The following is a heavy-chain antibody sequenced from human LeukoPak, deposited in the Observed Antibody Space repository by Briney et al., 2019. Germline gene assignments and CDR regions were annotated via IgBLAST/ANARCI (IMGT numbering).Heavy chain of an antibody. V-gene: IGHV4-59*08. CDR1: GGSISSYY. J-gene: IGHJ4*02. Sequence: SETLSLTCTVSGGSISSYYWSWIRQPPGKGLEWIGYIYYSGSTSYNPSLKSRVTISVDTSKNQFSLKLSSVTAADTAVYYCARRGYSSGWYEEYYFDYWGQGTLVTVSS. CDR2: IYYSGST. CDR3: ARRGYSSGWYEEYYFDY. D-gene: IGHD6-19*01.